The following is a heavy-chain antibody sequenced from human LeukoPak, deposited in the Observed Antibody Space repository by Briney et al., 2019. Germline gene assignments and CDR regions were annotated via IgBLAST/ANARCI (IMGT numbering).Heavy chain of an antibody. CDR3: AKESYSSSWTYYFDY. V-gene: IGHV1-2*02. CDR1: GYTFTGYY. J-gene: IGHJ4*02. Sequence: GASVKVSCKASGYTFTGYYMHWVRQAPGQGLEWMGWINPNSGGTNYAQKFQGRVTMTRDTSISTAHMELSRLRSDDTAVYYCAKESYSSSWTYYFDYWGQGTLVTVSS. D-gene: IGHD6-13*01. CDR2: INPNSGGT.